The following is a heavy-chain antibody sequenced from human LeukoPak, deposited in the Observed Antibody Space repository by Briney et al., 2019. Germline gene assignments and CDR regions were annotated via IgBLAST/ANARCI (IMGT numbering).Heavy chain of an antibody. D-gene: IGHD3-10*01. Sequence: AASVKLSCKASGGTFSSYAISWVRQAPGQGLEWMGGIIPKFGTANYAQKLQGRVTITADKSTSTAYMELSSLRSEDTAVYYCARDLKVRETYYHYYYYYMDVWGKGTTVTISS. CDR3: ARDLKVRETYYHYYYYYMDV. CDR2: IIPKFGTA. J-gene: IGHJ6*03. V-gene: IGHV1-69*06. CDR1: GGTFSSYA.